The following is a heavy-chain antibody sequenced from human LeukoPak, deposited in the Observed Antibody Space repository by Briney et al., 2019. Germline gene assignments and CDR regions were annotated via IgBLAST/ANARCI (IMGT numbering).Heavy chain of an antibody. CDR3: ARQYGGNGYYFDY. Sequence: SETLSLTCTVSGGSISSSSYYWGWIRQPPGKGLEWIGSIYYSGSTYYNPSLKSRVTISVDTSKTQFSLKLSSVTAADTAVYYCARQYGGNGYYFDYWGQGTLVTVSS. CDR1: GGSISSSSYY. J-gene: IGHJ4*02. D-gene: IGHD4-23*01. V-gene: IGHV4-39*01. CDR2: IYYSGST.